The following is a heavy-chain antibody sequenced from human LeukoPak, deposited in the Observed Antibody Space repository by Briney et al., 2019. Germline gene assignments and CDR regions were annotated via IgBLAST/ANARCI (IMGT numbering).Heavy chain of an antibody. V-gene: IGHV1-8*01. CDR2: MNPNSGNT. D-gene: IGHD2-15*01. Sequence: ASVKVSCKASGYTFTSYDINWVRQATGQGLEWMGWMNPNSGNTGYAQKFQGRVTITADKSTSTAYMELSSLRSEDTAVYYCARDWGSGGLIDYWGQGTLVTVSS. CDR1: GYTFTSYD. J-gene: IGHJ4*02. CDR3: ARDWGSGGLIDY.